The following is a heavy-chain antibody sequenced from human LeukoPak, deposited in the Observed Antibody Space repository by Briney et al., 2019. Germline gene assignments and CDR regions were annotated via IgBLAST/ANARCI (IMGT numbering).Heavy chain of an antibody. CDR2: IYYSGST. CDR3: ARDLYYYGSLGWFDP. Sequence: SETLSLTCTVSGGSISSYYWSWIRQSPGKGLEWIGYIYYSGSTNYNPSLKSRVTISVDTSKNQFSLKLSSVTAADTAVYYCARDLYYYGSLGWFDPWGQGTLVTVSS. CDR1: GGSISSYY. J-gene: IGHJ5*02. D-gene: IGHD3-10*01. V-gene: IGHV4-59*01.